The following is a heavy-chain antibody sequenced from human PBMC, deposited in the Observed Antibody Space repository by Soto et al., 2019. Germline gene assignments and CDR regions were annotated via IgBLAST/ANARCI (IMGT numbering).Heavy chain of an antibody. CDR1: GGSVSSNTHY. CDR3: AKWRGAAIDAFDF. D-gene: IGHD2-2*02. V-gene: IGHV4-39*01. J-gene: IGHJ3*01. Sequence: QLQLQESGPGLVKPSETLSLTCTVSGGSVSSNTHYWSWIRQSPGKGLEWIGSIYYNAYTHYNPSLQSRVIISLDTSKIKFSLKLSSVTAADTSVYSCAKWRGAAIDAFDFWGQGTIVTVSS. CDR2: IYYNAYT.